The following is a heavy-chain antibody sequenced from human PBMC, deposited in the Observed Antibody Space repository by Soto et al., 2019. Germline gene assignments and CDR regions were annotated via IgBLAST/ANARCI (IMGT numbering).Heavy chain of an antibody. Sequence: SETLSLTCAVYGGSFSGYYWSWIRQPPGKGLEWIGEINHSGSTNYNPSLKSRVTISVDTSKNQFSLKLSSVTAADTAVYYCARGGVSSGYYYDFDYWGHGTLVTVSS. V-gene: IGHV4-34*01. CDR1: GGSFSGYY. D-gene: IGHD3-22*01. J-gene: IGHJ4*01. CDR3: ARGGVSSGYYYDFDY. CDR2: INHSGST.